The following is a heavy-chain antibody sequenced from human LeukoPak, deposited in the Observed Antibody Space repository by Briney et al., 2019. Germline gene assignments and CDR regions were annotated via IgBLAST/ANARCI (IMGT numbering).Heavy chain of an antibody. Sequence: PSETLSLTCAVYGGSFSGYYWSWIRQPPGKGLEWIGEINHSGSTNYNPSLKSRVTISVDTSKNQFSLKLSSVTAADTAVYYCARGGSRVPTYYYDSSGYQKYFQHWGQGTLVTVSS. J-gene: IGHJ1*01. CDR3: ARGGSRVPTYYYDSSGYQKYFQH. CDR2: INHSGST. V-gene: IGHV4-34*01. CDR1: GGSFSGYY. D-gene: IGHD3-22*01.